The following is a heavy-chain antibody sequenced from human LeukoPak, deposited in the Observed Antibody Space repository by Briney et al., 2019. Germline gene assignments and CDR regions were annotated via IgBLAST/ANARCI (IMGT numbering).Heavy chain of an antibody. V-gene: IGHV1-18*01. J-gene: IGHJ5*02. CDR2: ISAYNGNT. Sequence: ASVKVSCKASGYTFTSYGISWVRQAPGQGLEWMGWISAYNGNTNYAQKLQGRVTMTTDTSTSTAYMELRSLRSDDTAVYYCARLSMPGNGPSTWFDPWGQGTLVTVSS. CDR1: GYTFTSYG. D-gene: IGHD4-23*01. CDR3: ARLSMPGNGPSTWFDP.